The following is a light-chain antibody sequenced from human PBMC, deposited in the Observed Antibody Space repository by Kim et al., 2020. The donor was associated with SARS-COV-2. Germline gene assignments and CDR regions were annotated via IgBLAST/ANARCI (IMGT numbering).Light chain of an antibody. CDR1: SSDVGGYNL. V-gene: IGLV2-23*01. CDR3: CSYAGSSTWV. Sequence: GQSITIACTGTSSDVGGYNLVSWYQQQPGKAPKLMIYEGSKRPSVVSNRFSGSKSGNTASLTISGLQAEDEADYYCCSYAGSSTWVFVGGTQLTVL. CDR2: EGS. J-gene: IGLJ3*02.